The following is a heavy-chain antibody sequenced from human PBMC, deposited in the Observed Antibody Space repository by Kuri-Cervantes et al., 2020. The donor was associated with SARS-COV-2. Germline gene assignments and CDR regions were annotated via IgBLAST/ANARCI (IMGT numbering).Heavy chain of an antibody. D-gene: IGHD3-22*01. CDR3: ARGMRVGWLSPFDY. Sequence: GESLKISCAASGFTFSSYSMNWVRQAPGKGLEWVSSISSSSSYIYYAGSVKGRFTISRDNAKNSLYLQMNSLRAEDTAVYYCARGMRVGWLSPFDYWGQGTLVTVSS. CDR2: ISSSSSYI. V-gene: IGHV3-21*01. J-gene: IGHJ4*02. CDR1: GFTFSSYS.